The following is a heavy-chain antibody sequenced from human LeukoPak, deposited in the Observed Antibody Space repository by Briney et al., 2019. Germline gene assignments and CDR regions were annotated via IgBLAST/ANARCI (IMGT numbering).Heavy chain of an antibody. Sequence: PGGSLRLSCAGSGFTFNVYAMHWVRQVPGKGPEWISSTSGSRDFIYYADSVKGRFTISRDNAKNSLYLDMNSLRVEDTAVYFCVRALVGAAFDTWGQGVLVTVSS. CDR2: TSGSRDFI. CDR1: GFTFNVYA. J-gene: IGHJ4*02. CDR3: VRALVGAAFDT. V-gene: IGHV3-21*06. D-gene: IGHD1-26*01.